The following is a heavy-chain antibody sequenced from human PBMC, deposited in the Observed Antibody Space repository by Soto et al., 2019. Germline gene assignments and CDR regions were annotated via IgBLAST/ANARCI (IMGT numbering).Heavy chain of an antibody. CDR1: GFTFSSHA. CDR3: AKRGIASGDPIDY. V-gene: IGHV3-23*01. Sequence: EVQLFESGGGLVQPGGSLRLSCAASGFTFSSHAMSWVRQTPGKGLEWVSAITNSGGSTYYADSVKGRFTISRDNSKNALYLQMNSLRAEDTAVYYCAKRGIASGDPIDYGGQGTLVTVSS. D-gene: IGHD6-13*01. CDR2: ITNSGGST. J-gene: IGHJ4*02.